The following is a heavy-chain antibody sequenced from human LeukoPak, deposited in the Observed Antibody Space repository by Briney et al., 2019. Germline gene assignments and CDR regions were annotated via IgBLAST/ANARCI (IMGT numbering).Heavy chain of an antibody. J-gene: IGHJ4*02. CDR2: IGDTT. CDR3: AKAYAFVGANYFDY. Sequence: PGRSLRLSCAASGFTFSTYAMSWVRQAPGKGLEWVSAIGDTTYYSDSVKGRFTISRDNSKNTLYLQMNNLRAEDAAIYYCAKAYAFVGANYFDYWGRGTLVTVSS. V-gene: IGHV3-23*01. CDR1: GFTFSTYA. D-gene: IGHD1-26*01.